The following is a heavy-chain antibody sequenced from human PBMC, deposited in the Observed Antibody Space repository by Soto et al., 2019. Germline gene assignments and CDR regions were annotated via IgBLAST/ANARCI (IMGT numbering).Heavy chain of an antibody. Sequence: SETLSLTCAVSGGTISSSKWWSWVRQPPGKGLEWIGEIDHSGSTNYNPSLKSRVTISVDKSENQVSLKLNSVTAADTAVYYCASEWIHGYWGQGTLVTVSS. CDR2: IDHSGST. CDR3: ASEWIHGY. V-gene: IGHV4-4*02. CDR1: GGTISSSKW. J-gene: IGHJ4*02. D-gene: IGHD5-18*01.